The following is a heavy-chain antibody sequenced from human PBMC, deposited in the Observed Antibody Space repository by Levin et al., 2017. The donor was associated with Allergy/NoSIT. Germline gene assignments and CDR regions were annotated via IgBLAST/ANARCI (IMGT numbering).Heavy chain of an antibody. D-gene: IGHD1-26*01. V-gene: IGHV4-4*07. Sequence: SETLSLTCTVSGGSISSYYWTWIRQPAGKGLEWIGRILASGSTNYNPSLKSRVTMSVDTSKDQFSLNLSSATAADTAVYYCVRGGGGAYQFDPWGQGTLVTVSS. CDR2: ILASGST. CDR1: GGSISSYY. CDR3: VRGGGGAYQFDP. J-gene: IGHJ5*01.